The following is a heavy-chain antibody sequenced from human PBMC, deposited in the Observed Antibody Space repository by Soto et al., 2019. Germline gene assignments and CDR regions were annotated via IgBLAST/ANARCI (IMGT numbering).Heavy chain of an antibody. V-gene: IGHV3-33*05. D-gene: IGHD3-16*01. CDR3: ARWGTPGGLVG. CDR2: TSYDGSNN. CDR1: GFTFRSYV. J-gene: IGHJ1*01. Sequence: QVQLVESGGGVVQPGTSLRLSCVGSGFTFRSYVIHWVRQAPGKGLEWVALTSYDGSNNLYGDSVKGRFTITRHNSRNARELQMDSLTFEDTALYYRARWGTPGGLVGRGQGTLVSVSS.